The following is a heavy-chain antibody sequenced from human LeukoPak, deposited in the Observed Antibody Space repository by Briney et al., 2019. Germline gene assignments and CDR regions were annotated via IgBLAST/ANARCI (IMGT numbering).Heavy chain of an antibody. J-gene: IGHJ4*02. D-gene: IGHD3-3*01. V-gene: IGHV3-20*04. Sequence: GGSLRLSCAASGFTFDDYGMSWVRQAPGKGLEWVSGINWNGGSTGYADSVKGRFTISRDNAKNSLYLQMNSLRAEDTALYYCARGRYYGSGRYYFDSWGQGTLVTVSS. CDR3: ARGRYYGSGRYYFDS. CDR1: GFTFDDYG. CDR2: INWNGGST.